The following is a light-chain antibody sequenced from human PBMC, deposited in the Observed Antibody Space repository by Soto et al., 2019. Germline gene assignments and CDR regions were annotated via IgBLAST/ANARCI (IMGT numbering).Light chain of an antibody. J-gene: IGLJ1*01. CDR1: ALPKQY. V-gene: IGLV3-25*02. CDR3: QSPDSSGTYV. Sequence: SYELTQPPSVSVSPGQTARITCSGDALPKQYSYWYQQKPGQAPVLVIYKDSERSSGIPERFSGSSSGTTVTLTISGVQEEDEADYYCQSPDSSGTYVFGTGTTVTV. CDR2: KDS.